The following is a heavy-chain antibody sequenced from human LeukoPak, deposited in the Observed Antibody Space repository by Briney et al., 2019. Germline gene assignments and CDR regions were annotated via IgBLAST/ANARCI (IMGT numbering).Heavy chain of an antibody. V-gene: IGHV3-30*18. CDR2: ISYDGSNK. CDR3: AKDSRGYNRPFDH. J-gene: IGHJ4*02. CDR1: GFTFSSYG. D-gene: IGHD3-22*01. Sequence: GGSLRLSCAASGFTFSSYGMHWVRQAPGKGLEWVAVISYDGSNKYYADSVKGRFTISRDNSKNTLYLQMNSLRAEDTAVYYCAKDSRGYNRPFDHWGQGTLVTVSS.